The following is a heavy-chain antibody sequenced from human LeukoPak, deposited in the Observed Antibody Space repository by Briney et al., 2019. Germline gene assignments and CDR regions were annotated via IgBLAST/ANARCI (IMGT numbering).Heavy chain of an antibody. V-gene: IGHV1-8*01. D-gene: IGHD2-21*02. CDR2: MNPNSGNT. Sequence: ASVKVSCKASGYTFTSYDINWVRQATGQGLEWMGWMNPNSGNTGYAQKFQGRVTMTRNTSISTAYMELSSLRSEDTAVYYCARVESPHIVVVTAIPALGYWGQGTLVTVSS. J-gene: IGHJ4*02. CDR1: GYTFTSYD. CDR3: ARVESPHIVVVTAIPALGY.